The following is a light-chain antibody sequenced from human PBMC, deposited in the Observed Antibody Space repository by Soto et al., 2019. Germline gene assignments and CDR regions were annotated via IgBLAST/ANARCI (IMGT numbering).Light chain of an antibody. CDR3: QSYDSRLTAYV. CDR2: GNN. Sequence: QSVLTQPPSVSGAPGQRVTISCTGSSSSIGAGYDVHWYHQLPGAAPKLLVSGNNNRPSGVPDRFSASKSGTSASLAITGLQPEDEAPYYCQSYDSRLTAYVFGTGTKLTVL. J-gene: IGLJ1*01. V-gene: IGLV1-40*01. CDR1: SSSIGAGYD.